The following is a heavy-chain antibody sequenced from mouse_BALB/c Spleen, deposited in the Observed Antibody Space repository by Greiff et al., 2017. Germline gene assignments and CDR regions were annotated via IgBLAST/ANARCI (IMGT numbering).Heavy chain of an antibody. J-gene: IGHJ3*01. V-gene: IGHV5-6-5*01. CDR3: ARDYYGRRAWFAY. CDR2: ISSGGST. CDR1: GFTFSSYA. Sequence: EVKLVESGGGLVKPGGSLKLSCAASGFTFSSYAMSWVRQTPEKRLEWVASISSGGSTYYPDSVKGRFTISRDNARNILYLQMSSLRSEDTAMYYCARDYYGRRAWFAYWGQGTLVTVSA. D-gene: IGHD1-1*01.